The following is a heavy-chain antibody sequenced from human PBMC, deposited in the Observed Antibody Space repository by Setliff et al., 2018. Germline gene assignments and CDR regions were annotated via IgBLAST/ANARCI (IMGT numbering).Heavy chain of an antibody. J-gene: IGHJ4*02. CDR3: ARQPSSGAYYNPRPYYFDS. CDR1: GESFSGHY. D-gene: IGHD3-10*01. V-gene: IGHV4-34*11. Sequence: SETLSLTCAVYGESFSGHYWSWIRQPPGKGLEWIGFVHFGGDTNYNPSLKSRVTMSADTSNNQFSLNLRSVTAADTAVYFCARQPSSGAYYNPRPYYFDSWGQGTLVTVSS. CDR2: VHFGGDT.